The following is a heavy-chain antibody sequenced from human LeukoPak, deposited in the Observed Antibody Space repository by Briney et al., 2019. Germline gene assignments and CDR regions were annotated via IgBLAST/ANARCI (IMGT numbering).Heavy chain of an antibody. Sequence: SSETLSLTCAVYGGSFSGYYWSWIRQPPGKGLEWIGEINRSGSTNYNPSLKSRVTISVDTSKNQFSLKLSSVTAADTAVYYCARGLVGYCSSTSCFDAPSYFDYWGQGTLVTVSS. D-gene: IGHD2-2*03. CDR2: INRSGST. V-gene: IGHV4-34*01. CDR3: ARGLVGYCSSTSCFDAPSYFDY. CDR1: GGSFSGYY. J-gene: IGHJ4*02.